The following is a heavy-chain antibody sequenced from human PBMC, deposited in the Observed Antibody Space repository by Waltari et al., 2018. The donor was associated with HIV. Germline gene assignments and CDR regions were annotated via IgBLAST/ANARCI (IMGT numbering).Heavy chain of an antibody. CDR3: ARDYNYAPDY. Sequence: QVQLVESGGGVVQPGRPLRLSCEASGFTFKNFAMNWVRQAPGKGLEWVGNIYYDGSKKFYGDSVRGRFTISRDNSKQILYLQMNSLRVEDTALYYCARDYNYAPDYWGQGTLVVVSS. V-gene: IGHV3-33*01. J-gene: IGHJ4*02. CDR1: GFTFKNFA. CDR2: IYYDGSKK. D-gene: IGHD5-18*01.